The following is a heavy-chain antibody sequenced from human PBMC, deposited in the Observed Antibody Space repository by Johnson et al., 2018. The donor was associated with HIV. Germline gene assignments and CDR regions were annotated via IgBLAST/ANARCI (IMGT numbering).Heavy chain of an antibody. V-gene: IGHV3-30*02. CDR2: IRYDGSNK. D-gene: IGHD6-6*01. Sequence: QVQLVESGGGVVQPGRSLRLSCEASGFTFSSYGMHWVRQAPGKGLEWVTFIRYDGSNKYYADSVKSRFTISRDNSKNTLYLQMNSLRAEDTAVYYCAKGFYSSSSSDAFDIWGQGTMVTVSS. CDR1: GFTFSSYG. CDR3: AKGFYSSSSSDAFDI. J-gene: IGHJ3*02.